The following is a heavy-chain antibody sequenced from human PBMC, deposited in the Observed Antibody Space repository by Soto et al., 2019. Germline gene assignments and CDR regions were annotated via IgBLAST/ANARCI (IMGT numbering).Heavy chain of an antibody. CDR3: ARDRGGYGPPDV. V-gene: IGHV3-11*04. Sequence: QEQLVESGGGLVKPGGSLRLSCAASGFTFNDYYMSWIRQAPGEGLEWVSYVSSSARTIYYADSVKGRFTISRDNAKNSLYLQMNSLRVEDTAVYYCARDRGGYGPPDVWGQGTTVTVSS. J-gene: IGHJ6*02. CDR2: VSSSARTI. CDR1: GFTFNDYY. D-gene: IGHD3-10*01.